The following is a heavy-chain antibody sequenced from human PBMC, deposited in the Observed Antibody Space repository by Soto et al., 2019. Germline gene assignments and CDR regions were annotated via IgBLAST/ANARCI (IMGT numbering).Heavy chain of an antibody. D-gene: IGHD6-13*01. CDR1: GYTFTSYD. Sequence: WASVKVSCKASGYTFTSYDINWVRQATGQGLEWMGWMNPNSGNTGYAQKFQGRVTMTRNTSISTAYTELSSLRSEDTAVYYCARGRSSSSWNWFDPWGQGTLVTVSS. J-gene: IGHJ5*02. V-gene: IGHV1-8*01. CDR2: MNPNSGNT. CDR3: ARGRSSSSWNWFDP.